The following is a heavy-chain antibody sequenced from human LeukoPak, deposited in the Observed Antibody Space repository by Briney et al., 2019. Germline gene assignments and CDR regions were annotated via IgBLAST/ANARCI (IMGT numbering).Heavy chain of an antibody. Sequence: PSETLSLTCTVSGGSVSTSDYYWGWIRQSPVKGLEWIGDVFYTGKTNYNPSLRGRATISIDTSKNQFSLKLTYVTAADSAVYYCARVFGSWGQGTLVTVSS. CDR3: ARVFGS. J-gene: IGHJ4*02. V-gene: IGHV4-39*07. CDR2: VFYTGKT. D-gene: IGHD3-3*01. CDR1: GGSVSTSDYY.